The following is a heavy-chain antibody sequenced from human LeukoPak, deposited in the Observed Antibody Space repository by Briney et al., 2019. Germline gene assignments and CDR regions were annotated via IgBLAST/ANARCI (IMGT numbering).Heavy chain of an antibody. Sequence: PGGSLRLSCAASGSTFISRAITWVRQAPGKGLEWVSTISGFGESTFYADSVKGRFTISRDKSRNTVHLQVDSLRAEDTAVYYCATGGHASSIDYWGQGTLVTVSS. J-gene: IGHJ4*02. V-gene: IGHV3-23*01. CDR3: ATGGHASSIDY. CDR2: ISGFGEST. CDR1: GSTFISRA. D-gene: IGHD3-10*01.